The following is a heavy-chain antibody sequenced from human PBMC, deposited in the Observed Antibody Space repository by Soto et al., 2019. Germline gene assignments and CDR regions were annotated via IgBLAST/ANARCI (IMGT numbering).Heavy chain of an antibody. J-gene: IGHJ4*02. CDR3: ARGLGSSADPTFDY. D-gene: IGHD6-6*01. CDR2: INHSGST. Sequence: LSLTCAVYGGSFSGYYWSWIRQPPGKGLEWIGEINHSGSTNYNPSLKSRVTISVDTSKNQFSLKLSSVTAADTAVYYCARGLGSSADPTFDYWGQGTPVTVSS. CDR1: GGSFSGYY. V-gene: IGHV4-34*01.